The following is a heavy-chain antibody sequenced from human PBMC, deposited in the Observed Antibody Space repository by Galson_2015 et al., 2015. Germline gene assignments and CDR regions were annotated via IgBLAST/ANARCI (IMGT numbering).Heavy chain of an antibody. D-gene: IGHD4-11*01. Sequence: SLRLSCAASGYTFGDHGIHWVRQAPGKGLEWVAVIWYEGSQRYYADSVKGRFTISRDNSKNTAFLQMDSLRVEDTAVYYCARFYGNYQGYDCWGQGTLVTVSS. CDR3: ARFYGNYQGYDC. CDR1: GYTFGDHG. V-gene: IGHV3-33*03. CDR2: IWYEGSQR. J-gene: IGHJ4*02.